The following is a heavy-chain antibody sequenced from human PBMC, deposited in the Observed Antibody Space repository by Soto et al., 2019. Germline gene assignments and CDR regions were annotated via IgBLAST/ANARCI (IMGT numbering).Heavy chain of an antibody. J-gene: IGHJ4*02. CDR1: GFTFSSYG. D-gene: IGHD6-19*01. CDR3: ARDFRKWSRSSGWYANDY. Sequence: QVQLVESGGGVVQPGRSLRLSCAASGFTFSSYGMHWVRQAPGKGLEWVAVIWYDGSNKYYADSVKGRFTISRDNSKNTLYLQMNSLRAEDTAVYYCARDFRKWSRSSGWYANDYWGQGTLVTVSS. V-gene: IGHV3-33*01. CDR2: IWYDGSNK.